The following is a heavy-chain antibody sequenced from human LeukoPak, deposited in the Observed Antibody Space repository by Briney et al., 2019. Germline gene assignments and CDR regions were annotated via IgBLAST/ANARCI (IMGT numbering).Heavy chain of an antibody. CDR3: ARVSYGHLYYYYYMDV. D-gene: IGHD5-18*01. CDR2: MNPNSGNT. J-gene: IGHJ6*03. V-gene: IGHV1-8*01. Sequence: ASVKVSCKASGYTFTSYYINWVRQATGQGLEWMGWMNPNSGNTGYAQKFQGRVTMTRNTSISTAYMELSSLRSEDTAVYYCARVSYGHLYYYYYMDVWGKGTTVTVSS. CDR1: GYTFTSYY.